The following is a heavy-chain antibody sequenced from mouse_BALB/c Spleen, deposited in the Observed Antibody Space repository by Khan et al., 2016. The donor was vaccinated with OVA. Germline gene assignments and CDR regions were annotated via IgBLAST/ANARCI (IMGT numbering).Heavy chain of an antibody. CDR2: INPSTGYT. J-gene: IGHJ3*01. V-gene: IGHV1-7*01. Sequence: QVQLQQSGAELAKPGASVKMSCKAPGYTFTSYWMHWVKQRPGQGLEWIGYINPSTGYTAYNQRFKDKATLTADKSSSTAYMQLSSLTSEESAVYYCANHGSSSAWLTYWGQGTLVTVSA. CDR3: ANHGSSSAWLTY. D-gene: IGHD1-1*01. CDR1: GYTFTSYW.